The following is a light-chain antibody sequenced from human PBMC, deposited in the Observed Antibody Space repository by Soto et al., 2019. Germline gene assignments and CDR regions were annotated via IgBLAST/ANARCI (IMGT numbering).Light chain of an antibody. V-gene: IGLV2-11*01. CDR3: CSDAGSYTV. CDR2: DVS. J-gene: IGLJ2*01. Sequence: QSVLTQPRSVSGSPGQSVTISCTGTSSDVGGYNYVAWYQQHTGKAPKLKIYDVSKRPSGVPDRFSGAKSGDTASLTISGVQAEDEAEYYCCSDAGSYTVFGGGTKRTVL. CDR1: SSDVGGYNY.